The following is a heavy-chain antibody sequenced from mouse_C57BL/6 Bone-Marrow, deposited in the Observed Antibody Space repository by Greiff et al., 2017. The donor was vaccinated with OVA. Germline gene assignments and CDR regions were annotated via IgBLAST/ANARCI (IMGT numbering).Heavy chain of an antibody. D-gene: IGHD2-4*01. J-gene: IGHJ4*01. CDR2: IHHNSGST. Sequence: VQLQQSGAELVKPGASVKLSCQASGYTFTSYWMHWVTQRPGQGLEWIGMIHHNSGSTNYNEKFKSKVTLPVDKTSSTAYMQLSILTSEDSAVYYCARRGGLQQRYSMDYWGQGTSVTVSS. CDR1: GYTFTSYW. V-gene: IGHV1-64*01. CDR3: ARRGGLQQRYSMDY.